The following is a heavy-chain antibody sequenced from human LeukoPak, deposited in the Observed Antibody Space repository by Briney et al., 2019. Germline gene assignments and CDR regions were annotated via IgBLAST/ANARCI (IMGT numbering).Heavy chain of an antibody. J-gene: IGHJ4*02. CDR1: GGSISTYY. CDR2: FHTSGST. Sequence: SETLSLTCTASGGSISTYYWTWIRQPAGKGLEWIGRFHTSGSTNYNPSLKSRVTMSVDTSKNQLSLKLSSVTAADTAVYYCARDRYGDYGHDYWGQGTLVTVSS. V-gene: IGHV4-4*07. CDR3: ARDRYGDYGHDY. D-gene: IGHD4-17*01.